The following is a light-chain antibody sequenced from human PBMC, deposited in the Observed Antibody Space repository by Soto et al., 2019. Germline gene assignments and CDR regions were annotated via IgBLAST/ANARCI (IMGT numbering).Light chain of an antibody. J-gene: IGKJ1*01. CDR1: QSISSW. CDR2: KAS. Sequence: DIQMTQSPSTLSASVGDRVTITCRASQSISSWLAWYQQKPGKAPKLLTYKASSLESGVPSRFSGSGSGTEXTLTIXSLQPDDFATYYCQQYNSYPWTFGQGTKVEIK. V-gene: IGKV1-5*03. CDR3: QQYNSYPWT.